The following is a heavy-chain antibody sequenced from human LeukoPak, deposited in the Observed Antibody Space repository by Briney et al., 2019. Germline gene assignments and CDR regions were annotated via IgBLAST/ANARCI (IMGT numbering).Heavy chain of an antibody. J-gene: IGHJ4*02. CDR1: GLTFSSSW. V-gene: IGHV3-7*01. CDR3: ARDLAYSRLDY. Sequence: GGSLRLSCAVSGLTFSSSWMDWVRQAPGKGLEWVASINPDGNRKYSADSVKGRFTISRDNAENSLYLQMNSLRVEDTAFYYCARDLAYSRLDYWGQGMLVTVSS. CDR2: INPDGNRK. D-gene: IGHD5-18*01.